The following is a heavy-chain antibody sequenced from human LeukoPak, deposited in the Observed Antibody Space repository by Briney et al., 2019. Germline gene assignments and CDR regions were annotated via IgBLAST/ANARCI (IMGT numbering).Heavy chain of an antibody. D-gene: IGHD5-12*01. CDR3: AVKGAVSGSFDY. CDR1: GGSISSSNW. J-gene: IGHJ4*02. V-gene: IGHV4-4*02. CDR2: IYHSGTT. Sequence: SETLSLTCAVSGGSISSSNWWSWVRPSPGKGLEWIGEIYHSGTTNYNPSLKSRVTISVDKCKNQFSLKLSSVTAADTAVYYCAVKGAVSGSFDYWGQGTLVTVSS.